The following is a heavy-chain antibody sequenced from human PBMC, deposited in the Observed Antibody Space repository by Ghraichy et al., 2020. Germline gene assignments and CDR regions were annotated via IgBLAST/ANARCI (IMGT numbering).Heavy chain of an antibody. CDR1: GGSISNSNYY. J-gene: IGHJ4*02. Sequence: SLTCSVSGGSISNSNYYWGWIRQPPGKGLEWIGSIYYSGSTYYNPPLKSRVTISADTSKNQFSLKLSSVTAADTAVYCCARLGVATTFDYWGQGTLVTVSS. V-gene: IGHV4-39*01. CDR3: ARLGVATTFDY. D-gene: IGHD5-24*01. CDR2: IYYSGST.